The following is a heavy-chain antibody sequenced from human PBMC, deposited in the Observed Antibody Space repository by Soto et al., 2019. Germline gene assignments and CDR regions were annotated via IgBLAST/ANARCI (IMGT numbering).Heavy chain of an antibody. Sequence: SETLSLTCTVSGGSISSGGYYWSWIRQHPGKGLEWIGYIYYSGSTYYNPSLKSRVTISVDTSKNQFSLKLSSVTAADTAVYYCARCPASSITGEEDNWFGPWGQGTLVTVSS. J-gene: IGHJ5*02. CDR3: ARCPASSITGEEDNWFGP. CDR2: IYYSGST. CDR1: GGSISSGGYY. D-gene: IGHD7-27*01. V-gene: IGHV4-31*03.